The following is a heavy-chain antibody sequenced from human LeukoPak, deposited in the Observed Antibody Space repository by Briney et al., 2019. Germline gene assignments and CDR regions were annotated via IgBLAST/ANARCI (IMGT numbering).Heavy chain of an antibody. J-gene: IGHJ2*01. CDR3: ASYCSSTSCYWYFDL. CDR1: GFTFSSYA. CDR2: ISGSGGST. Sequence: GGSLRLSCAASGFTFSSYAMSWVRQAPGKGLEWVSGISGSGGSTYYADSVKGRFTISRDNSKNTLYLQVNSLRAEDTAVYYCASYCSSTSCYWYFDLWGRGTPVTVSS. D-gene: IGHD2-2*01. V-gene: IGHV3-23*01.